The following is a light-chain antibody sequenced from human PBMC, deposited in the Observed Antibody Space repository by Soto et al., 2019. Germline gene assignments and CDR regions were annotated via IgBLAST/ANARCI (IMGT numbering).Light chain of an antibody. CDR3: QQYSTYPWT. CDR2: KAS. V-gene: IGKV1-5*03. J-gene: IGKJ1*01. Sequence: DIQMTQSPSTLSASVGDRVTITCRASQTISTLLAWYQQRPGKAPNLLIYKASSLESGVPSRFSGSGSGTEFTLTISSLKPDDLATYFCQQYSTYPWTFGQGNKVEVK. CDR1: QTISTL.